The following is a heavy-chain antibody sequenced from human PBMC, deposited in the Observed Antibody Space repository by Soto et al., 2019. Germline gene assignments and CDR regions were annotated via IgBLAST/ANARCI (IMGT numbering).Heavy chain of an antibody. CDR3: AKDSNKYSSSLRGRYFDY. Sequence: PGGSLRLSCTASGLTFSTFAMSWVRQSPGKGLEWVSGISGGGSNTFYADSVKGRFTISRDNSKNTLLLQMNSLGAEDTAVYYCAKDSNKYSSSLRGRYFDYWGQGIGVTVSS. CDR2: ISGGGSNT. CDR1: GLTFSTFA. V-gene: IGHV3-23*01. J-gene: IGHJ4*02. D-gene: IGHD4-4*01.